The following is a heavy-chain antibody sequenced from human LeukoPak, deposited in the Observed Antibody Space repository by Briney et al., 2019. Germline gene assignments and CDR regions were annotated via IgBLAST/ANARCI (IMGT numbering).Heavy chain of an antibody. Sequence: SQTLSLTCTVSGGSISSGSYYWSWIRQPAGKGLEWIGRIYTSGSTNYNPSLKSRVTMSVDTSKNQFSLKLSSVTAADTAVYYCARDGHRGCSGGSCYSSYFDYWGQGTLVTVSS. V-gene: IGHV4-61*02. CDR3: ARDGHRGCSGGSCYSSYFDY. CDR2: IYTSGST. CDR1: GGSISSGSYY. J-gene: IGHJ4*02. D-gene: IGHD2-15*01.